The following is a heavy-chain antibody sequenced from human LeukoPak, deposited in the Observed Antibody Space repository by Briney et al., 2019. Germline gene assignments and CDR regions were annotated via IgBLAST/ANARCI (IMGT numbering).Heavy chain of an antibody. CDR2: ITSDASST. CDR3: ARYPGFWSGLYYFDY. CDR1: GFTFSSYW. D-gene: IGHD3-3*01. Sequence: PGGSLRLSCAASGFTFSSYWMHWVRQAPGKGLVWVSRITSDASSTTYADSVKGRFTISRDNSKNTLYLQMNSLRAEDTAVYYCARYPGFWSGLYYFDYWGQGTLVTVSS. J-gene: IGHJ4*02. V-gene: IGHV3-74*01.